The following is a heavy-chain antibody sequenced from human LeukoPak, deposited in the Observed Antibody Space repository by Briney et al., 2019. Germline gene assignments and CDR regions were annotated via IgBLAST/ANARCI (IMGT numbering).Heavy chain of an antibody. CDR2: ISSNGGNT. V-gene: IGHV3-64*01. D-gene: IGHD6-13*01. Sequence: QPGGSLLLSCAASGFTFSDYAMHWVRPAPGKGLEYVSAISSNGGNTYYANSVKGRFIISRDNSKNTLYLQMGSLRADDMAVYYCARVQPAYSTFDYWGQGTLVTVSS. CDR1: GFTFSDYA. J-gene: IGHJ4*02. CDR3: ARVQPAYSTFDY.